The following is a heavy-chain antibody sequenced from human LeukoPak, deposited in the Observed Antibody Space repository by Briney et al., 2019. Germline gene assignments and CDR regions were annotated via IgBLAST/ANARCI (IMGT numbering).Heavy chain of an antibody. CDR1: GFTFSSYA. CDR3: AKDRSTSSGPFDP. J-gene: IGHJ5*02. V-gene: IGHV3-23*01. Sequence: GGSLRLSCAASGFTFSSYAMNWVRQAPGKGLEWVSVISGGGTSTYYTDSVKGRFTISRDNFKNTVYLQMNSLRAEDTAVYYCAKDRSTSSGPFDPWGQGTLVTVSS. CDR2: ISGGGTST. D-gene: IGHD3-22*01.